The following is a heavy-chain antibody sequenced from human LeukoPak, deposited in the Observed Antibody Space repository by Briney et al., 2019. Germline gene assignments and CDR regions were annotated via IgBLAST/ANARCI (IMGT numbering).Heavy chain of an antibody. CDR1: GGSFSGYY. V-gene: IGHV4-34*01. CDR2: INHSGST. CDR3: AKHYMGSSYNHGLDC. D-gene: IGHD3-10*01. Sequence: KPSETLSLTCAVYGGSFSGYYWSWIRQPPGKGLEWIGEINHSGSTNYNPSLKSRVTISVDTSKNQFSLKLSSVTAADTALYYCAKHYMGSSYNHGLDCWGQGTLVTVSS. J-gene: IGHJ4*02.